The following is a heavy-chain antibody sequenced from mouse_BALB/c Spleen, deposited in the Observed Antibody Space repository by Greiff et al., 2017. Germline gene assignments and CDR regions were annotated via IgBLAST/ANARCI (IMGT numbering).Heavy chain of an antibody. CDR2: ISSGGST. CDR3: ARENDYDAFPY. J-gene: IGHJ3*01. V-gene: IGHV5-6-5*01. Sequence: EVQGVESGGGLVKPGGSLKLSCAASGFTFSSYAMSWVRQTPEKRLEWVASISSGGSTYYPDSVKGRFTISRDNARNILYLQMSSLRSEDTAMYYCARENDYDAFPYWGQGTLVTVSA. D-gene: IGHD2-4*01. CDR1: GFTFSSYA.